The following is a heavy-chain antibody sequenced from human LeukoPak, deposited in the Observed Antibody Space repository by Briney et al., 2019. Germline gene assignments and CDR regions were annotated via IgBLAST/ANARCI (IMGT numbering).Heavy chain of an antibody. V-gene: IGHV1-69*13. CDR2: IIPIFGTA. CDR1: GGTFSSYA. D-gene: IGHD2-8*01. Sequence: ASVKVSCKASGGTFSSYAISWVRQAPGQGLEWMGGIIPIFGTANYAQKFQGRVTITADESTSTAYMELSSLRSEDTAVYYCARGRGYCTNGVCYSFNYWGQGTLVTVSS. J-gene: IGHJ4*02. CDR3: ARGRGYCTNGVCYSFNY.